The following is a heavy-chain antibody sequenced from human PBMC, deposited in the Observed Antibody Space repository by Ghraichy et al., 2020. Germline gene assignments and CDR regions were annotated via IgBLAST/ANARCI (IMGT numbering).Heavy chain of an antibody. CDR2: IYHSGST. Sequence: SETLSLTCAVSGYSISSGYYWGWIRQPPGKGLEWIGSIYHSGSTYYNPSLKSRVTISVDTSKNQFSLKLSSVTAADPAVYYCASVGYSGYDYIFAMDVWGKGTPVTVSS. CDR1: GYSISSGYY. J-gene: IGHJ6*04. D-gene: IGHD5-12*01. V-gene: IGHV4-38-2*01. CDR3: ASVGYSGYDYIFAMDV.